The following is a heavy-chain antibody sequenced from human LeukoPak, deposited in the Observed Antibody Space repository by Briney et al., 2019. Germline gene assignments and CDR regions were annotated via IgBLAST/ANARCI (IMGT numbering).Heavy chain of an antibody. D-gene: IGHD3-22*01. CDR1: GGSISSSSYY. J-gene: IGHJ4*02. Sequence: SETLSLTCTVSGGSISSSSYYWGWIRQPPGKGLEWIGSIYYSGSTYYNPSLKSRVTISVGTSKNQFSLKLSSVTAADTAVYYCMRSYYYDSSGYSIDYWGQGTLVTVSS. V-gene: IGHV4-39*01. CDR2: IYYSGST. CDR3: MRSYYYDSSGYSIDY.